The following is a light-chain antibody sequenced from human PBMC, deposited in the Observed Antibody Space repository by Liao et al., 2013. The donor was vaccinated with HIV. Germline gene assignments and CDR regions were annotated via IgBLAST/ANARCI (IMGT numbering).Light chain of an antibody. J-gene: IGLJ2*01. CDR1: KLGDKY. CDR3: QLWDTTSDLVV. CDR2: FDT. Sequence: SYELTQAPSVSVSPGQTASITCSGDKLGDKYVYWYQQKPGQAPVVVISFDTDRPSGIPQRFSGSNSGNTATLTINRVEAGDEADYYCQLWDTTSDLVVFGGGTKLTVL. V-gene: IGLV3-21*04.